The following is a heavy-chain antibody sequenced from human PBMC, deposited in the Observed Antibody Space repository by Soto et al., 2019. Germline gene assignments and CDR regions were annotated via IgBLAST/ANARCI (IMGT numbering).Heavy chain of an antibody. CDR1: GFTFDDYT. V-gene: IGHV3-43*01. CDR2: ISWDGGST. Sequence: GGSLRLSCAASGFTFDDYTMPWVRQAPGKGLEWVSLISWDGGSTYYADSVKGRFTISRDNSKNSLYLQMNSLRTEDTALYYCAKLVGNCRGGDCYNADAFDIWGQGTMVTVSS. CDR3: AKLVGNCRGGDCYNADAFDI. J-gene: IGHJ3*02. D-gene: IGHD2-21*02.